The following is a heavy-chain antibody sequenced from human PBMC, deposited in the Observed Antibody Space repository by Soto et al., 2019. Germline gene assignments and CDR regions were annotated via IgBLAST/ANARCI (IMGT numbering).Heavy chain of an antibody. V-gene: IGHV1-18*01. CDR3: VRGRYGDY. D-gene: IGHD1-1*01. CDR1: GYAFTTYG. J-gene: IGHJ4*02. CDR2: ISAHNGNT. Sequence: QVHLVQSGAEVKKPGASVKVSCQGSGYAFTTYGITWVRQAPGQGLEWMGWISAHNGNTNYAQKLQGRVTVTRDTSTSTAHMELRSLRYDDTAVYYCVRGRYGDYWGQGALVTVSS.